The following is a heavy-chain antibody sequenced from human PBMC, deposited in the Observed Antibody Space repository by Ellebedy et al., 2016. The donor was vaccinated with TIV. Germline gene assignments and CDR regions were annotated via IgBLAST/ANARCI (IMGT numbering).Heavy chain of an antibody. Sequence: PGGSLRLFCAASGFTFSTYWMHWVRQAPGKGLVWVSRINIDGSITTYADSVKGRFTISRDNAKNTLYRQMDSLGAEDTAVYYCAILDWRIYSDSSPARGYWGQGTLVTVSS. CDR3: AILDWRIYSDSSPARGY. D-gene: IGHD6-6*01. J-gene: IGHJ4*02. CDR1: GFTFSTYW. CDR2: INIDGSIT. V-gene: IGHV3-74*01.